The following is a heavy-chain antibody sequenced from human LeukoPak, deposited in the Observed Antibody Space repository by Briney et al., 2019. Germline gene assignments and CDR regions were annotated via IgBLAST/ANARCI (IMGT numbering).Heavy chain of an antibody. V-gene: IGHV3-11*01. Sequence: GGSLRLSCAASGFTFSDYYMSWIRQAPGKGPEWVSYISSSGSTIYYADSVKGRFTISRDNAKNSLYLQMNSLRAEDTAVYYCARDPLASGSYLDYWGQGTLVTVSS. D-gene: IGHD1-26*01. CDR1: GFTFSDYY. CDR2: ISSSGSTI. J-gene: IGHJ4*02. CDR3: ARDPLASGSYLDY.